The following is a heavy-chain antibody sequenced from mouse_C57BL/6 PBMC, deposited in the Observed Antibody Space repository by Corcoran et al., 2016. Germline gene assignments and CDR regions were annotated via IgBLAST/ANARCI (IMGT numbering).Heavy chain of an antibody. D-gene: IGHD2-3*01. CDR3: AKLYDGSFAY. CDR1: GYTFTTYG. V-gene: IGHV9-3*01. CDR2: INTYSGVP. Sequence: QIQLVQSGPELKKPGETVKISCKASGYTFTTYGMSWVKQAPGKGLKWMGWINTYSGVPTYADDFKGRFAFSLETSASTAYLQINNLKNEDTATYFCAKLYDGSFAYWGQGTLVTVSA. J-gene: IGHJ3*01.